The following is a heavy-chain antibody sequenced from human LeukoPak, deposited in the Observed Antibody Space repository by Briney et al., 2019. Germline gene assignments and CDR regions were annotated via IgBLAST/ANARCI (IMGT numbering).Heavy chain of an antibody. CDR1: GFTFSSYA. Sequence: GGSLRLSCAASGFTFSSYAMHWVRQAPGKGLEWVAVISYDGSNKYYADSVKGRFTISRDNAQNSMYLQMNSLRVEDTAVYYCTSWGDTTAEYFQRWGQGTLVTVSS. V-gene: IGHV3-30-3*01. CDR2: ISYDGSNK. CDR3: TSWGDTTAEYFQR. D-gene: IGHD2-21*02. J-gene: IGHJ1*01.